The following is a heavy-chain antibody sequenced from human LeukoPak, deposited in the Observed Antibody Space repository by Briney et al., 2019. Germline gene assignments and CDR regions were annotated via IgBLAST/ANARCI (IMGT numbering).Heavy chain of an antibody. CDR3: ARTRGMAGSPSDMDV. J-gene: IGHJ6*02. CDR2: IYYSGST. D-gene: IGHD3-10*01. V-gene: IGHV4-39*07. CDR1: GGSISSSSYY. Sequence: SETLFLTCTVSGGSISSSSYYWGWIRQPPGKGLEWIGSIYYSGSTYYNPSLKSRVTISVDTSKNQFSLKLSSVTAADTAVYYCARTRGMAGSPSDMDVWGQGTTVTVSS.